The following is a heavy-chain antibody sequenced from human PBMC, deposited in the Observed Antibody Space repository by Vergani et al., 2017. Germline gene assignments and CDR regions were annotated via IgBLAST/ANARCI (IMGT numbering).Heavy chain of an antibody. CDR1: GFTVSSNY. Sequence: EVQLVESGGGLIQPGGSLRLSCAASGFTVSSNYMSWVRQAPGKGLEWVSVIYSGGSTYYADSEKGRFTITRDNSKNTLYLQMNSLRAEDTAAYYCASTRYCSSTSCYKRKAFDIWGEGTMVTVSS. CDR2: IYSGGST. J-gene: IGHJ3*02. CDR3: ASTRYCSSTSCYKRKAFDI. V-gene: IGHV3-53*01. D-gene: IGHD2-2*02.